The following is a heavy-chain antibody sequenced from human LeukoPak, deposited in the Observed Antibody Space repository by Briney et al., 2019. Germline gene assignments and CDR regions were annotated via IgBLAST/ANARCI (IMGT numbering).Heavy chain of an antibody. D-gene: IGHD3-9*01. CDR2: IYHSGST. CDR3: AREYYDILTGYYFSDY. Sequence: SETLSLTCAVSGGSISSSNWWSWVRQPPGKGLEWIGEIYHSGSTNYNPSLKSRVTISVDKSKNQFSLKLSSVTAADTAVYYCAREYYDILTGYYFSDYWGQGTLVTVSS. V-gene: IGHV4-4*02. CDR1: GGSISSSNW. J-gene: IGHJ4*02.